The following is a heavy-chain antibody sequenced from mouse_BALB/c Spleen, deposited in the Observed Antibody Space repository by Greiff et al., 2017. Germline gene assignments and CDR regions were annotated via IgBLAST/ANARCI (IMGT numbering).Heavy chain of an antibody. CDR2: INSNGGST. D-gene: IGHD2-2*01. J-gene: IGHJ3*01. Sequence: EVMLVESGGGLVQPGGSLKLSCAASGFTFSSYGMSWVRQTPDKRLELVATINSNGGSTYYPDTVKGRFTISRDNAKNTLYLQMSSLKSEDTAMYYCARDGYGLAYWGQGTLVTVSA. CDR1: GFTFSSYG. CDR3: ARDGYGLAY. V-gene: IGHV5-6-3*01.